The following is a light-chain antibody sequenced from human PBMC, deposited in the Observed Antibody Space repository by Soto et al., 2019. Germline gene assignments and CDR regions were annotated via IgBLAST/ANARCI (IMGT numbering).Light chain of an antibody. CDR1: SSDVGGYNF. V-gene: IGLV2-14*01. J-gene: IGLJ2*01. CDR2: EVT. Sequence: QSVLTQPASVSGSPGQSITISCTGTSSDVGGYNFVSWYQQQPGKAPKLMVYEVTNRPSGVSYRFSGSKSGNTASLTISGLQAEDEADYFCRSYTGSGTLIFGGGTKLTVL. CDR3: RSYTGSGTLI.